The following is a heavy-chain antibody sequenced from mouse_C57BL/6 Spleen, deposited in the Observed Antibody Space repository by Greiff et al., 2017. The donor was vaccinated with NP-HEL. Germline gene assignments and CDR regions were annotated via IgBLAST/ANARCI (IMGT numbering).Heavy chain of an antibody. CDR1: GFTFSSYA. J-gene: IGHJ1*03. V-gene: IGHV5-4*01. D-gene: IGHD1-1*01. CDR2: ISDGGSYT. CDR3: ARDPLLLRSSYFDV. Sequence: EVMLVESGGGLVKPGGSLKLSCAASGFTFSSYAMSWVRQTPEKRLEWVATISDGGSYTYSPDNVKGRFTISSDNATNKLYLQMSHLKSDDTAMYYCARDPLLLRSSYFDVWGTGTTVPVSS.